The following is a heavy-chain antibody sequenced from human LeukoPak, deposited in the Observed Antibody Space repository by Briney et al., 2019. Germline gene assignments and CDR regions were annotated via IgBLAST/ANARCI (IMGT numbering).Heavy chain of an antibody. CDR1: GFTVSSNY. V-gene: IGHV3-53*01. Sequence: GGSLRLSCAASGFTVSSNYMSWVRQAPGKWLEWVSVIYGGGSTYYADSVKGRFTISRDNSRNTLYLQMNSLRAEDTAVYYCAREASGSYFANWGQGTLVTVSS. CDR3: AREASGSYFAN. CDR2: IYGGGST. J-gene: IGHJ4*02. D-gene: IGHD1-26*01.